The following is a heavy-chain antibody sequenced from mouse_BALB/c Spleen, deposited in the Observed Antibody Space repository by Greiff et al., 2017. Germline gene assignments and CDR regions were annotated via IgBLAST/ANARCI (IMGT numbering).Heavy chain of an antibody. CDR3: TRHGSSLFAY. D-gene: IGHD1-1*01. J-gene: IGHJ3*01. Sequence: VQLQQSGAELVRPGASVTLSCKASGYTFTDYEMHWVKQTPVHGLEWIGAIDPETGGTAYNQKFKGKATLTADKSSSTAYMELRSLTSEDSAVYYCTRHGSSLFAYWGQGTLVTVAA. V-gene: IGHV1-15*01. CDR2: IDPETGGT. CDR1: GYTFTDYE.